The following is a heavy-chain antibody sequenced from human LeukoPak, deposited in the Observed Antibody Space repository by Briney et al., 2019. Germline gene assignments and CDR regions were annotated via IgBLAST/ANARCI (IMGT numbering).Heavy chain of an antibody. CDR3: AKPEGADYHVFVHYFDY. CDR1: GGTFSSYA. J-gene: IGHJ4*02. Sequence: SVKVSCKASGGTFSSYAISWVRQAPGQGLEWMGGIIPIFGTANYAQKFQGRVTITADESTSTAYMELSSLRSEDTAVYYCAKPEGADYHVFVHYFDYWGQGTLVTVSS. V-gene: IGHV1-69*13. D-gene: IGHD4-11*01. CDR2: IIPIFGTA.